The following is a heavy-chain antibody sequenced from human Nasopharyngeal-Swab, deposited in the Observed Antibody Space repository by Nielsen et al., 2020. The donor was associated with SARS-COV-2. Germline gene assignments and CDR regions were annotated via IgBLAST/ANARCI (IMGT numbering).Heavy chain of an antibody. J-gene: IGHJ6*02. Sequence: WIRQPPGKGLEWISYISSSGSSIEYADAVKGRFTISRDNAKSSLYLEMKSLRVDDTAVYYCARGRAMIVVVDPYGMDVWGQGTTVTVSS. CDR2: ISSSGSSI. D-gene: IGHD3-22*01. V-gene: IGHV3-11*04. CDR3: ARGRAMIVVVDPYGMDV.